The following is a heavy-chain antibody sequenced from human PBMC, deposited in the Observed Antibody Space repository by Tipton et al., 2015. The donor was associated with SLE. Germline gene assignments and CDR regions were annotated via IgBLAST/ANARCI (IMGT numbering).Heavy chain of an antibody. CDR3: ARRWVQTVFDY. CDR1: GYSFSNSW. V-gene: IGHV5-51*03. D-gene: IGHD3-10*01. Sequence: QLVQSGAEVKKPGESLKISCKASGYSFSNSWIGWVRQMPGKGLECMGMIDPSDSDTRYNPSFQGHVSMSIDRSTTTAYLQWRSLKASDTAMYFCARRWVQTVFDYWGQGTLVTVSS. J-gene: IGHJ4*02. CDR2: IDPSDSDT.